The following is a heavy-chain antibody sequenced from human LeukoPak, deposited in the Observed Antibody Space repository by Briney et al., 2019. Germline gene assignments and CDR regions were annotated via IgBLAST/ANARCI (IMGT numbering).Heavy chain of an antibody. CDR3: ARDGGSMVRGVIFDY. D-gene: IGHD3-10*01. Sequence: ASVKVSCKASGHTFTGYYMHWVRQAPGQGLEWMGWINANSGDTNYAQKFQGRVTMTRDTSISTAYMELSRLRSDDTAVYYCARDGGSMVRGVIFDYWGQGTLVTVSS. CDR2: INANSGDT. V-gene: IGHV1-2*02. CDR1: GHTFTGYY. J-gene: IGHJ4*02.